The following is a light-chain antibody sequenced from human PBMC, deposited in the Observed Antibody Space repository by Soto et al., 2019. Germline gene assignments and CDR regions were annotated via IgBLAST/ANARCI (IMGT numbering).Light chain of an antibody. CDR1: SSNIGSNY. J-gene: IGLJ3*02. Sequence: QSVLTQPPSASGTPGQRVTISCSGSSSNIGSNYVYWYQQLPGTAPKLLIYSNNQRPSGVPDRFSGSKSGTSASLAISGLRSEDEADYYCAAWDDSLSGLWVFGGGTKLTVV. CDR2: SNN. V-gene: IGLV1-47*02. CDR3: AAWDDSLSGLWV.